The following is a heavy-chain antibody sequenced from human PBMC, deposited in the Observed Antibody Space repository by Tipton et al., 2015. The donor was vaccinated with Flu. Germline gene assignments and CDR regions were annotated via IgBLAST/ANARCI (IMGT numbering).Heavy chain of an antibody. CDR1: GYTFTSYG. V-gene: IGHV1-18*01. Sequence: QVQLVQSGAEVKKPGASVKVSCKASGYTFTSYGISWVRQAPGQGLEWLGWISAYNGNTNYAQNLQGRVTMTTDTSTSTAYMELRSLKSDDTAVYYCARDDPPARPYHGSGTSYYYSGMDVWGQGTTVTVSS. CDR3: ARDDPPARPYHGSGTSYYYSGMDV. D-gene: IGHD3-10*01. CDR2: ISAYNGNT. J-gene: IGHJ6*02.